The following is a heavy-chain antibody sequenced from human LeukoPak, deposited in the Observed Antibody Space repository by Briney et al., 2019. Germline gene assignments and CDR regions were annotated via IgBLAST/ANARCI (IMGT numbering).Heavy chain of an antibody. CDR3: AKGGYTAMVPTYYFDY. J-gene: IGHJ4*02. CDR2: ISYDGSNK. Sequence: GGSLRLSCAASGFTFSSYGMHWVRQAPGKGLEWVAVISYDGSNKYYADSVKGRFTISRDNSKNTLYLQMNSLRAEDTAVYYCAKGGYTAMVPTYYFDYWGQGTLVTVSS. V-gene: IGHV3-30*18. CDR1: GFTFSSYG. D-gene: IGHD5-18*01.